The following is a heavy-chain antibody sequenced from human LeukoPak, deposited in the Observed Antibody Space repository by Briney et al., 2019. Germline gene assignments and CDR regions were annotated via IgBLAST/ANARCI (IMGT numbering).Heavy chain of an antibody. CDR1: GYTFTSYY. V-gene: IGHV1-46*01. J-gene: IGHJ4*02. CDR3: ARNPPDYGDYVDY. Sequence: SVKVSCKASGYTFTSYYMHWVRQAPGQGLEWMGMINPSGGSTSYAQKFQGRVTMTRDTSTSTVYMELSSLRSEDTAVYYCARNPPDYGDYVDYWGQGTLVTVSS. CDR2: INPSGGST. D-gene: IGHD4-17*01.